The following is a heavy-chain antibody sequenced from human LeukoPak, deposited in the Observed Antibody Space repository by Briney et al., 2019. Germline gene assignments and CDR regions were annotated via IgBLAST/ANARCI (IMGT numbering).Heavy chain of an antibody. J-gene: IGHJ6*03. CDR2: IRYDGSNK. CDR1: GFTVSRNY. V-gene: IGHV3-30*02. D-gene: IGHD3-10*01. Sequence: GSLRLSCAASGFTVSRNYMSWVRQAPGKGLEWVAFIRYDGSNKYYADSVKGRFTISRDNSKNTLYLQMNSLRAEDTAVYYCAIQPPHYYARVFYMDVWGKGTTVTISS. CDR3: AIQPPHYYARVFYMDV.